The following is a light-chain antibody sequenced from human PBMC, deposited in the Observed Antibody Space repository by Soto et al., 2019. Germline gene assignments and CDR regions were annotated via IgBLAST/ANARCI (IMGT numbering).Light chain of an antibody. CDR1: SPNIGSNI. CDR3: AAWDDSLNGYV. CDR2: SNS. V-gene: IGLV1-44*01. J-gene: IGLJ1*01. Sequence: QSALTQPPSASGAPGQRVTISCSGSSPNIGSNIVNWYQQLPGTAPKLLIYSNSQRPSGVPDRFSGSKSGTSASLAIRGLQSDDEADYYCAAWDDSLNGYVFGTGTKLTVL.